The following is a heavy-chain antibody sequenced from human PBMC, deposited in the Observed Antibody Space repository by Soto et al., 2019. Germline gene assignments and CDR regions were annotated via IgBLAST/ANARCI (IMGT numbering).Heavy chain of an antibody. CDR1: DGAISGYC. CDR2: IYYSGST. V-gene: IGHV4-59*08. Sequence: SETLSLTGIVADGAISGYCWSWIRQPPGKGLELIGYIYYSGSTNYNPSLKSRVTISVDTSKNQFSLKLSSVTAADTAVYYCARRSNWFDPWGQGTLVTVSS. CDR3: ARRSNWFDP. D-gene: IGHD3-10*01. J-gene: IGHJ5*02.